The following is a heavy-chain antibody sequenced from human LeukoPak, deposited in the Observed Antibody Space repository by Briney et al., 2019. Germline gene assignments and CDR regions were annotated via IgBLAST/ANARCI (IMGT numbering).Heavy chain of an antibody. CDR2: IRYDGSNK. CDR3: AKGIAAVDDAFDI. J-gene: IGHJ3*02. V-gene: IGHV3-30*02. Sequence: HSGGSLRLSCAASGFTFSSYGMHWVRQAPGKGLEWVAFIRYDGSNKYYADSVKGRFTISRDNSKNTLYLQMNSLRAEDTAVYYCAKGIAAVDDAFDIWGQGTMVTVSS. D-gene: IGHD6-13*01. CDR1: GFTFSSYG.